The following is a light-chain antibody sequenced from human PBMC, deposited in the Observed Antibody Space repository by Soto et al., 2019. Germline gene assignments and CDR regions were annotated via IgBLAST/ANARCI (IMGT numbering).Light chain of an antibody. CDR1: SSDVGGYDY. J-gene: IGLJ1*01. Sequence: ARTQPASVSGSPGQSITISCTGTSSDVGGYDYVSWYQIHPGKAPKLMVFEVSNRPSGVSYRFSGSKSGNTASLTISGLQAEDEADYFCSSYSISTAYLFGTGTKVTVL. CDR3: SSYSISTAYL. CDR2: EVS. V-gene: IGLV2-14*01.